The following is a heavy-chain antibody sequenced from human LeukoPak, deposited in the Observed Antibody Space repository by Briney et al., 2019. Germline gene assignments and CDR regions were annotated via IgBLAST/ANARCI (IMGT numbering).Heavy chain of an antibody. J-gene: IGHJ4*02. CDR1: GYTFTRYG. CDR2: ISGYNGNT. CDR3: ARDLYSGTFVQFDC. V-gene: IGHV1-18*01. D-gene: IGHD1-26*01. Sequence: ASVKVSCKASGYTFTRYGISWVRQAPGQGLEWMGWISGYNGNTNYAQKFQGRVTMTRDMSTSTVYMELSSLRSEDTAVYYCARDLYSGTFVQFDCWGQGTLVTVSS.